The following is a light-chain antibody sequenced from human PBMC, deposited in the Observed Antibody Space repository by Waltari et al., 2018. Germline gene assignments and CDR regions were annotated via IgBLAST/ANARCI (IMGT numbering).Light chain of an antibody. CDR3: QQYDSFWT. CDR2: KSS. CDR1: ESISNW. J-gene: IGKJ1*01. Sequence: DIQMTQSPSTLSASVGERVTITCRAIESISNWLAWYQQKPGKAPKVLIHKSSSLESGVPSRFSGSGSATEFTLTISNLQPDDFATYYCQQYDSFWTFGQGTKVEIK. V-gene: IGKV1-5*03.